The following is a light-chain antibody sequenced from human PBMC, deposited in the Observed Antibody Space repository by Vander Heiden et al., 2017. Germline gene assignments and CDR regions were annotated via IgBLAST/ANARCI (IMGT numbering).Light chain of an antibody. V-gene: IGLV3-1*01. CDR1: RLGDKY. J-gene: IGLJ2*01. CDR3: QAWDSSIVV. CDR2: QDS. Sequence: SYELTQPPSLSVSPGQTASITCPGDRLGDKYACWYQQKPGQSPVLVIYQDSKRPSGIPERFSGSNSGNTATLTISGTQAMDEADYYCQAWDSSIVVFGGGTKLTVL.